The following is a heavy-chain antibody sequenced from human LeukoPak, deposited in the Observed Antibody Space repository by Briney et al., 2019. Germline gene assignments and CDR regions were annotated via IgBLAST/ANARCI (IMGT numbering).Heavy chain of an antibody. D-gene: IGHD5-18*01. CDR2: INHSGST. Sequence: PSETLSLTCAVSGGPFSGYSWNWIRQPPGKGLEWIGEINHSGSTNYNPSLKNQVTMSIDTSKNQFSLRLSSVTAADTAVYYCARGLEGYSYGYSEFDYWGQGALVTVPS. J-gene: IGHJ4*02. V-gene: IGHV4-34*01. CDR3: ARGLEGYSYGYSEFDY. CDR1: GGPFSGYS.